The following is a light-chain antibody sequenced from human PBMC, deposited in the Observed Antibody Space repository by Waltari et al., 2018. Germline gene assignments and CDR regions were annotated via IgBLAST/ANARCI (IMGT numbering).Light chain of an antibody. V-gene: IGLV4-69*01. CDR2: VKSDGSH. Sequence: QLVLTQSPSASASLGASVKLTCTLSSGHSTHIIAWLQQQPEKGPRYLMNVKSDGSHNKGVGSPDRFSGSSSGAERYLTISGRQSEDEADYYCQTGGHGTWVFGGGTRLTVL. J-gene: IGLJ3*02. CDR3: QTGGHGTWV. CDR1: SGHSTHI.